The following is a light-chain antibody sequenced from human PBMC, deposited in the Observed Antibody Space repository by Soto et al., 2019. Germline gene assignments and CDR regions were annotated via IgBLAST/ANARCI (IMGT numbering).Light chain of an antibody. CDR1: SGSVSTSYY. J-gene: IGLJ3*02. CDR2: STN. Sequence: QTVVTQEPSFSVSPGGTVTLTCGLSSGSVSTSYYPSWYQQTPGQAPRTLIYSTNTRSSGVPDRFSGSILGNKAALTITGAQADDESDYYCVLYVGSGSPSFGGGTKLTVL. V-gene: IGLV8-61*01. CDR3: VLYVGSGSPS.